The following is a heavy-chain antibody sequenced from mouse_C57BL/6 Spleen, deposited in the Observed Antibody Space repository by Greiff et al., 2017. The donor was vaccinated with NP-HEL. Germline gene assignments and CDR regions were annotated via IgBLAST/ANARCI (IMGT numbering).Heavy chain of an antibody. J-gene: IGHJ4*01. Sequence: QVQLQQSGPELVKPGASVKISCKASGYAFSSSWMNWVKQRPGKGLEWIGRIYPGDGDTNYNGKFKGKATLTADKSSSTAYMQLSSLTAEDSAVYFGARLNDDYDVYAMDYWGQGTSVTVSS. CDR2: IYPGDGDT. CDR1: GYAFSSSW. D-gene: IGHD2-4*01. V-gene: IGHV1-82*01. CDR3: ARLNDDYDVYAMDY.